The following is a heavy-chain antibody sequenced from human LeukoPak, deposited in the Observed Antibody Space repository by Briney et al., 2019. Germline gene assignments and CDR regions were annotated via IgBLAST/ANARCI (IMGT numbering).Heavy chain of an antibody. D-gene: IGHD3-3*01. CDR3: ARELGGYYNGDYYGMDV. CDR1: GFTFSSYA. V-gene: IGHV3-30-3*01. CDR2: ISYDGSNK. Sequence: GGSLRLSCAASGFTFSSYAMQWVRQAPGKGLEWVAVISYDGSNKYYADSVKGRFTISRDNSKNTLYLQMNSLRAEDTAVYYCARELGGYYNGDYYGMDVWGQGTTVTVSS. J-gene: IGHJ6*02.